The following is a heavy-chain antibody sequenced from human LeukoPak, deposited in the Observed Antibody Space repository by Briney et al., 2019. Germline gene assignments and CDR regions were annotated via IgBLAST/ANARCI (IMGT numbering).Heavy chain of an antibody. D-gene: IGHD2-15*01. Sequence: GGSLRLSCAASGFIFRRYGMHWVRQAPGKGLEWVAIIWDDGNNEDYADSVKGRSTISRDNSRNTLNLEMNSLRVEDTAVYYCAKLYSHVVVAARSDAFDIWGQGTMVTVSS. CDR2: IWDDGNNE. CDR1: GFIFRRYG. V-gene: IGHV3-33*06. CDR3: AKLYSHVVVAARSDAFDI. J-gene: IGHJ3*02.